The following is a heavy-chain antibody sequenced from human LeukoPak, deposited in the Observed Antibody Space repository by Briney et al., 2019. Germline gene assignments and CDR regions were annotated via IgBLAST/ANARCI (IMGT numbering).Heavy chain of an antibody. CDR2: ILYDGTNK. V-gene: IGHV3-30*02. D-gene: IGHD6-19*01. J-gene: IGHJ4*02. CDR1: GFTFSSYG. Sequence: GGSLRLSCAASGFTFSSYGMHWVRQAPGKGLEWVAFILYDGTNKYYADSVKGRFTISRDNSKNMLYLQMNSLRAEDTAVYYCAKRVAGTYHFDYWGQGTLVTVSS. CDR3: AKRVAGTYHFDY.